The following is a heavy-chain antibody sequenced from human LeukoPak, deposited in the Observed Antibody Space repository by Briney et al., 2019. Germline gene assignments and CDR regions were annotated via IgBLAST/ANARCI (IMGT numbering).Heavy chain of an antibody. D-gene: IGHD1-1*01. CDR2: IYPGDSHT. Sequence: GESLKISCKGSGYSFSSYWIGWVRQMPGKGLEWMGIIYPGDSHTRYSPSFQGQVTISADKSINTAYLQWSSLKASDTAMYYCTRATTGTYDYWGQGTLVTASS. J-gene: IGHJ4*02. CDR1: GYSFSSYW. V-gene: IGHV5-51*01. CDR3: TRATTGTYDY.